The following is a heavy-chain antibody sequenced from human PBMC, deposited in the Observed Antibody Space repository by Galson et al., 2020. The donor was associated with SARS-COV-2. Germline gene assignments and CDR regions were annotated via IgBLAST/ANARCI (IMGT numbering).Heavy chain of an antibody. D-gene: IGHD4-17*01. J-gene: IGHJ4*02. CDR1: GYSISSGFY. V-gene: IGHV4-38-2*02. Sequence: SETLSLICTVSGYSISSGFYWGWIRQPPGKGLEWIVNVHHSGSTYYNPPLKSRLTRSVDTSKNQFSLQLSSVTAADTAVYYCARSRVTTGYFDYWGQGRPVTVSS. CDR3: ARSRVTTGYFDY. CDR2: VHHSGST.